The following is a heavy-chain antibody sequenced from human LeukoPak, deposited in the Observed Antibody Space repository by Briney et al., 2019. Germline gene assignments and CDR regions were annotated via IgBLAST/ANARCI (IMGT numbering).Heavy chain of an antibody. J-gene: IGHJ4*02. D-gene: IGHD2-15*01. CDR3: AKVKLGYCSGGSCYADY. Sequence: GGSLRLSCAASGFTFSSYAMSWVRQAPGKGLKWVSAMSASGGSTYYADSVKGRFTISRDNSKNTLYLQMNSLRAEDTAVYYCAKVKLGYCSGGSCYADYWGQGTLVTVSS. V-gene: IGHV3-23*01. CDR2: MSASGGST. CDR1: GFTFSSYA.